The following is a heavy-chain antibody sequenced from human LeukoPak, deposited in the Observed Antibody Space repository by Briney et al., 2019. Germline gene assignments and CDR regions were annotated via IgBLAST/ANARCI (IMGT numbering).Heavy chain of an antibody. D-gene: IGHD3-10*01. J-gene: IGHJ4*02. CDR1: GFTFSSYA. CDR2: ISPGGGTT. Sequence: GGSLRLSCAASGFTFSSYAMSWVRQAPGRGLEWVSSISPGGGTTYYADSVKGRFTISRDNSENTLYVEMNSLRAEDTAIYYCAKSRSGSANWALRIFDNWGQGTLVSVSS. V-gene: IGHV3-23*01. CDR3: AKSRSGSANWALRIFDN.